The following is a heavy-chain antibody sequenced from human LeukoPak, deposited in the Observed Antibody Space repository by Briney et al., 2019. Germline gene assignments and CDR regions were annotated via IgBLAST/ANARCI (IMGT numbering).Heavy chain of an antibody. CDR3: ARDPDYGDSWELGYYFDY. V-gene: IGHV3-30*02. D-gene: IGHD4-17*01. CDR2: IRYDGSNK. CDR1: GFTFSSYG. J-gene: IGHJ4*02. Sequence: GGSLRLSCAASGFTFSSYGMHWVRQAPGKGLEWVAFIRYDGSNKYYADSVKGRFTISRDNSKSTLYLQMNSLRAEDTAVYYCARDPDYGDSWELGYYFDYWGQGTLVTVSS.